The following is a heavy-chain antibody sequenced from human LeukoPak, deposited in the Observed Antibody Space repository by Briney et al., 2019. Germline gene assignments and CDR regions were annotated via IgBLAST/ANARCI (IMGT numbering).Heavy chain of an antibody. CDR2: MNPNSGNT. J-gene: IGHJ5*02. V-gene: IGHV1-8*02. D-gene: IGHD3-22*01. CDR1: GGTFISYA. CDR3: ARRVSYYYDSSGYYENWFDP. Sequence: ASVKVSCKASGGTFISYAISWVRQATGQGLEWMGWMNPNSGNTGYAQKFQGRVTMTRNTSISTAYMELSSLKSEDTAVYYCARRVSYYYDSSGYYENWFDPWGQGTLVTVSS.